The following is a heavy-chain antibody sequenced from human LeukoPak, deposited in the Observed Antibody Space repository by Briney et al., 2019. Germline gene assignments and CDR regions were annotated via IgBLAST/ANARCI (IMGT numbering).Heavy chain of an antibody. CDR3: ARHGTGFDY. CDR2: IYYSGST. J-gene: IGHJ4*02. Sequence: SETLSLTCTVSGGSTSSYYWSWIRQPPGKGLEWIGYIYYSGSTNYNPSLKSRVTISVDTSKNQFSLKLSSVTAADTAVYYCARHGTGFDYWGQGTLVTVSS. D-gene: IGHD1-1*01. V-gene: IGHV4-59*08. CDR1: GGSTSSYY.